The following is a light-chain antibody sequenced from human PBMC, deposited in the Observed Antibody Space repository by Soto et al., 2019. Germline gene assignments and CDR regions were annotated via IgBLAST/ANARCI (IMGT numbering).Light chain of an antibody. CDR3: QQRSQWDS. CDR1: ENVYEY. CDR2: DAI. Sequence: NGLTKSLATLSMYTRKRATLSCRASENVYEYLAWYQQKPGQAPRLLIYDAINRATGIPARFSGSGSGTDFTLTISSLEPDDFGIYYCQQRSQWDSFGRGSKVDIK. J-gene: IGKJ4*01. V-gene: IGKV3-11*01.